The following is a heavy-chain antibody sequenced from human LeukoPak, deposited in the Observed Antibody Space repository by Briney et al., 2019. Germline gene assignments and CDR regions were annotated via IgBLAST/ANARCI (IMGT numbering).Heavy chain of an antibody. CDR3: SGYDPGNNWFDP. CDR1: GGSISSGDYY. D-gene: IGHD5-12*01. CDR2: IYYSGST. J-gene: IGHJ5*02. V-gene: IGHV4-30-4*01. Sequence: SETLSLTCTVSGGSISSGDYYWSWIRQPPGKGLEWIGYIYYSGSTYYNPSLKSRVTISVDTSKNQFSLKLSSVTAVDTAVYYCSGYDPGNNWFDPWGQGTLVTVSS.